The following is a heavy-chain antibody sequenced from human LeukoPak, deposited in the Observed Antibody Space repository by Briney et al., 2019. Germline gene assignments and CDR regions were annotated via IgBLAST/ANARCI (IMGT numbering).Heavy chain of an antibody. J-gene: IGHJ4*02. Sequence: PSETLSLTCTVSGGSISSSSYYWGWIRQPPGKGLEWIGSIYYSGSTYYNPSLKSRVTISVDTSKNQFSLKLSSVTAADTAVYYCARGLSTFDFWSGYYPRHFDYWGQGTLVTVSS. D-gene: IGHD3-3*01. CDR1: GGSISSSSYY. V-gene: IGHV4-39*01. CDR3: ARGLSTFDFWSGYYPRHFDY. CDR2: IYYSGST.